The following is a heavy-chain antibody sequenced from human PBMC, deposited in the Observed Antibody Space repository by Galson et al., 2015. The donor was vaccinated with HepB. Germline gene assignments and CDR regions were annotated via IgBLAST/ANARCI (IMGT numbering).Heavy chain of an antibody. CDR1: AFAYSGPM. V-gene: IGHV3-7*03. CDR2: IKQDGSEK. CDR3: ARESEVAYYGSGSYYLGFDY. D-gene: IGHD3-10*01. J-gene: IGHJ4*02. Sequence: SLRLSCVASAFAYSGPMRRWARQAPGKGLEWVANIKQDGSEKYYVDSVKGRFTISRDNAKNSLYLQMNSLRAEDTAVYYCARESEVAYYGSGSYYLGFDYWGQGTLVTVSS.